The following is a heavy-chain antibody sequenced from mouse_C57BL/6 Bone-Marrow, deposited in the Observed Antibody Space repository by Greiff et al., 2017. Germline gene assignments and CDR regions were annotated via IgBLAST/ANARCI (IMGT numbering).Heavy chain of an antibody. J-gene: IGHJ1*03. CDR3: ATDYSGSSYWWYFDV. CDR1: GYTFTSYG. V-gene: IGHV1-81*01. CDR2: IYPRSGNT. Sequence: QVQLQQSGAELARPGASVKLSCKASGYTFTSYGISWVKQRTGQGLEWIGEIYPRSGNTYYNEKFKGKATLTADKSSSTAYMELRSLTSEDSAVXFWATDYSGSSYWWYFDVWGTGTTVTVSS. D-gene: IGHD1-1*01.